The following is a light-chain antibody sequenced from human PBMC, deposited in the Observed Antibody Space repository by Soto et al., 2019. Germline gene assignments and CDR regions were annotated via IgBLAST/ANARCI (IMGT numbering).Light chain of an antibody. J-gene: IGKJ5*01. CDR1: QSVSSSY. V-gene: IGKV3-20*01. Sequence: EIVLTQSPGTLSLSPGERATLSCRASQSVSSSYLTWYQQKPGQAPRLLIYGASSRATGIPDRFSGSGSGTDFTLTISRLEAEYFAVYYCQQYGSSPITFGQGTLLEIK. CDR2: GAS. CDR3: QQYGSSPIT.